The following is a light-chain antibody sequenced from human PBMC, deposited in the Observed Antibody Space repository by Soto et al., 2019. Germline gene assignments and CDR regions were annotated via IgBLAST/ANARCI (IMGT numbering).Light chain of an antibody. J-gene: IGLJ1*01. CDR2: DNN. CDR3: GTWDSSLIEDV. Sequence: QPVLTQPPSVSAAPGQKVTISCSGSSSNIGNNYVSWYQQLPGTAPKLLIYDNNKRPSGIPDRFSGSKSGTSATLGITGLQTGDEADYYCGTWDSSLIEDVFGTGTKLTVL. V-gene: IGLV1-51*01. CDR1: SSNIGNNY.